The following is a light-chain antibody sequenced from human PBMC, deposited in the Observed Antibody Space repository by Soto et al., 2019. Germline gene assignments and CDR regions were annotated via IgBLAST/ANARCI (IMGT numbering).Light chain of an antibody. CDR3: QSYDSSLSGV. CDR2: GNS. Sequence: QSVLTQPPSVSGAPGQRVTISCTGSSSNIGAGYDVQWYQQLPGTAPKLLIYGNSNRPSGVPDRFSGSKSGTSASLAITGLQAEDEADYYCQSYDSSLSGVFGSGTKVTV. V-gene: IGLV1-40*01. J-gene: IGLJ1*01. CDR1: SSNIGAGYD.